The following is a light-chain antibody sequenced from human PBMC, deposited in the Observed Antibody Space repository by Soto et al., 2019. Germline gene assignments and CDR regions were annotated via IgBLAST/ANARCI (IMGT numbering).Light chain of an antibody. CDR3: SSYTSVNLYV. Sequence: QSALTQPASLSGSPGQSVSISCTGTRSDVGGYKHVSWYQQHPGKVPRLIIFDVSSRPSGVSHRFSGSKSGDTASLTISGLQAEDEADYYCSSYTSVNLYVFGTGTKVTVL. J-gene: IGLJ1*01. V-gene: IGLV2-14*03. CDR1: RSDVGGYKH. CDR2: DVS.